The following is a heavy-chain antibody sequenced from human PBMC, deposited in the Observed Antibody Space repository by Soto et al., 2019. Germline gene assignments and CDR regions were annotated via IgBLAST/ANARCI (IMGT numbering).Heavy chain of an antibody. V-gene: IGHV1-2*04. J-gene: IGHJ6*02. CDR3: ARVPTSLYGDYGGMDV. CDR1: GYTFTGYY. D-gene: IGHD3-3*01. Sequence: QVQLVQSGAEVKKPGASVKVSCKASGYTFTGYYMHWVRQAPGQGLEWMGWINPNSGGTNYAQKFQGWVTMTRDTSISTAYMELSRLRSDDTAVYYCARVPTSLYGDYGGMDVWGQGTTVTVSS. CDR2: INPNSGGT.